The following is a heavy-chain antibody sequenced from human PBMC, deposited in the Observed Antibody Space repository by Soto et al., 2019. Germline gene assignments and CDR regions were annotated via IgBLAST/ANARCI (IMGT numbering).Heavy chain of an antibody. D-gene: IGHD5-12*01. CDR1: GGSISTSAYY. Sequence: SETLSLTCTVSGGSISTSAYYWGWIRQHPGKGLEWIGTIYYSGTSYHNPSLKSRVTISVDTSKNQFSLTLTSVTAAVTAVYYCASRVEGLYSGNDRYYFDYWGQGTLVTVSS. V-gene: IGHV4-39*01. CDR3: ASRVEGLYSGNDRYYFDY. J-gene: IGHJ4*02. CDR2: IYYSGTS.